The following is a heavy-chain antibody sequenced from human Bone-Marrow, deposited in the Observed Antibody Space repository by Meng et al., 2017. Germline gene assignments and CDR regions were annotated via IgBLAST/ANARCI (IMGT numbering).Heavy chain of an antibody. J-gene: IGHJ4*02. CDR2: ISSSSYI. Sequence: GESLKISCAASGFTFSSYSMNWVRQAPGKGLEWVSSISSSSYIYYADSVKGRFTISRDNAKNSPYLQMNSLRAEDTAVYYCARDGTAAAGTYFDYWGQGTLVTVSS. V-gene: IGHV3-21*01. D-gene: IGHD6-13*01. CDR1: GFTFSSYS. CDR3: ARDGTAAAGTYFDY.